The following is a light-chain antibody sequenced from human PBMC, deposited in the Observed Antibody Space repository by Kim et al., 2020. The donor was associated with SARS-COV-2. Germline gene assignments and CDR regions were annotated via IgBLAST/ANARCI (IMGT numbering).Light chain of an antibody. J-gene: IGLJ2*01. CDR3: TSYTSTSTLV. Sequence: QSALTQPASVSGSPGQSITISCTGTSSDVGGHIFVSWYQQQPGKAPKLIIYDVSHRPSGVSNRFSGSKSGNRASLTIFGLQAEDEADYYCTSYTSTSTLVFGGGTQLTVL. CDR1: SSDVGGHIF. V-gene: IGLV2-14*03. CDR2: DVS.